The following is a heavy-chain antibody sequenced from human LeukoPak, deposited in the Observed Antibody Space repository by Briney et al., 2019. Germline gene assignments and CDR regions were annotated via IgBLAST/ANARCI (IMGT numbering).Heavy chain of an antibody. J-gene: IGHJ3*02. V-gene: IGHV4-4*07. Sequence: SETLSLTCTVSGGSISSYYWSWIRQPAGKGLEWIGRIYTSGSTNYNPSLKSRVTMSVDTSKNQFSLKLSSVTAADTAVCYCARGITMISLDAFDIWGQGTMVTVSS. CDR3: ARGITMISLDAFDI. D-gene: IGHD3-22*01. CDR1: GGSISSYY. CDR2: IYTSGST.